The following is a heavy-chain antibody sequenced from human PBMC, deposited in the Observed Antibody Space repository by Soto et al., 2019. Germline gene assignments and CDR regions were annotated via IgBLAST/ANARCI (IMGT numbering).Heavy chain of an antibody. CDR2: ITAATGTT. Sequence: PGGSLRLSCAASGFTFGSYGMTWVRQAPGKGLECVSGITAATGTTYYADSVKGRFTISRDLSTNTLFLQMNSLRAADSAVYYCAKAKGRRNFYYSGPDVWGQGTTVTVSS. CDR3: AKAKGRRNFYYSGPDV. D-gene: IGHD1-26*01. V-gene: IGHV3-23*01. CDR1: GFTFGSYG. J-gene: IGHJ6*02.